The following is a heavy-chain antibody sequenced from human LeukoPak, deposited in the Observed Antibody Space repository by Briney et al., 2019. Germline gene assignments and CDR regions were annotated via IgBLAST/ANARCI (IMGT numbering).Heavy chain of an antibody. CDR2: ISSSGSTI. D-gene: IGHD6-19*01. CDR1: GFTFSSYE. J-gene: IGHJ4*02. CDR3: AKSNSRQWLINFDY. V-gene: IGHV3-48*03. Sequence: GGSLRLSCAASGFTFSSYEMNWVRQAPGKGLEWVSYISSSGSTIYYADSVKGRFTISRDNAKNSLYLQMNSLRAADMAVYYCAKSNSRQWLINFDYWGQGTLVTVSS.